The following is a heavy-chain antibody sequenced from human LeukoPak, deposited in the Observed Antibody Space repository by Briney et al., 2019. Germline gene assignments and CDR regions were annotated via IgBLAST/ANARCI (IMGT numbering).Heavy chain of an antibody. CDR2: ISGSGGST. D-gene: IGHD6-13*01. CDR1: GFTFSSYA. V-gene: IGHV3-23*01. CDR3: AKEILGYSSSWYYFDD. Sequence: GGSLRLSCAASGFTFSSYAMSWVRQAPGKGLEWVSAISGSGGSTYYADSVKGRFTISRDNSKNTLYLQMNSLRAEDTAVYYCAKEILGYSSSWYYFDDWGQGTLVTVSS. J-gene: IGHJ4*02.